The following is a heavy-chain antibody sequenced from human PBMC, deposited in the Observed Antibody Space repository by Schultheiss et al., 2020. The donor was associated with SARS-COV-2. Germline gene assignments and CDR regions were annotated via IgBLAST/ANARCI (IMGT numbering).Heavy chain of an antibody. D-gene: IGHD3-3*01. CDR3: ARDARFLEWLSVYYYGMDV. J-gene: IGHJ6*02. Sequence: SETLSLTCTVSGGSISSYYWSWIRQPPGKGLEWIGYIYYSGSTNYNPSLKSRVTMSIDTSKNQFSLKMSSVTAADTAVYYCARDARFLEWLSVYYYGMDVWGQGTTVTVSS. CDR1: GGSISSYY. CDR2: IYYSGST. V-gene: IGHV4-59*01.